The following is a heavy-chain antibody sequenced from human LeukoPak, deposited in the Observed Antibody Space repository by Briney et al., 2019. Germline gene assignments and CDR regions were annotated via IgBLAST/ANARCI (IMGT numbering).Heavy chain of an antibody. CDR3: TRAAIDWISNWFDP. J-gene: IGHJ5*02. CDR2: MYYSGST. D-gene: IGHD3-9*01. V-gene: IGHV4-59*01. CDR1: VGSISSYY. Sequence: PSETLSLTCTVSVGSISSYYWSSVRQPPGKGLEWIGYMYYSGSTNYNPSLKSLVTISVDTSKNQFSMKLSSVTAADTAVYYCTRAAIDWISNWFDPWGQGTLVAVSS.